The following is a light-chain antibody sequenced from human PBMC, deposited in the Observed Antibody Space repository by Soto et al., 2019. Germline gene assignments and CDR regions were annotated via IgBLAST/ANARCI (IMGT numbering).Light chain of an antibody. CDR1: QSISSSY. J-gene: IGKJ1*01. V-gene: IGKV3-20*01. CDR3: KQYGSSPWT. CDR2: GTS. Sequence: VLTQSPGTLSLSPGKRATLSCRASQSISSSYVAWYHQRPGQAHRLLIYGTSSRATGIPDRFSGSGSGTEFTLTIRRLEPEDFAVYYCKQYGSSPWTFGQGTKVDIK.